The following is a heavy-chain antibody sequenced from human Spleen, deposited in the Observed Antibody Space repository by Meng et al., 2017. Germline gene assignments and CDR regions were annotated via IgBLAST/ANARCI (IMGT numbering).Heavy chain of an antibody. D-gene: IGHD3-3*01. CDR1: NDSITSSS. V-gene: IGHV4-59*01. Sequence: SDTLSLTCSGSNDSITSSSWSWFRQPPGKGLQWIGHISYSGSGNYNPSLKSRVTISVDTSKKQFSLKLTSVTAADTAMYYCARVHLLRSLDYWGQGMLVTVSS. J-gene: IGHJ4*02. CDR2: ISYSGSG. CDR3: ARVHLLRSLDY.